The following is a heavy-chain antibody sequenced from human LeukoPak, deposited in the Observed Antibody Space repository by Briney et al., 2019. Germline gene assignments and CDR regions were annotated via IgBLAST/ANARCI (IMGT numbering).Heavy chain of an antibody. Sequence: SETLSLTCTVSGGSISSYYWSWIRQPPGKGLEWIGYIYYSGSTNYNPSLKSRVTISVDTSKNQFSLKLRSVTAADTAVYYCARGVPIQLWLHWFDPWGQGTLVTVSS. CDR2: IYYSGST. CDR1: GGSISSYY. CDR3: ARGVPIQLWLHWFDP. J-gene: IGHJ5*02. V-gene: IGHV4-59*01. D-gene: IGHD5-18*01.